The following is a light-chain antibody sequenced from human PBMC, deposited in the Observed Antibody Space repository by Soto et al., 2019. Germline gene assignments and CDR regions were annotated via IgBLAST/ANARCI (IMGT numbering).Light chain of an antibody. CDR3: SSYTNSSPFI. CDR1: SSDVGGYNY. V-gene: IGLV2-14*03. J-gene: IGLJ1*01. CDR2: DIN. Sequence: QSALTQPASVSGSPGQSITISCTGTSSDVGGYNYVSWYQQHPGKAPKLMIYDINDRPSGVPSRFSGSKSGNTASLTIFGLQAEDEAVYYCSSYTNSSPFIFGTGTKLTVL.